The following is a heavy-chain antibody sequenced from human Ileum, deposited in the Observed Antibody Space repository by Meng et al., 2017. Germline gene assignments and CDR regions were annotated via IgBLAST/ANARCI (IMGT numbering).Heavy chain of an antibody. CDR2: IYTSGST. CDR1: GGSISSGSYY. CDR3: AREFMITFGGVIVDFNWFDP. Sequence: LRLSCTVSGGSISSGSYYWSWIRQPAGKGLEWIGRIYTSGSTNYNPSLKSRVTISVDMSKNPFSLKLSSVTAADTAVYYCAREFMITFGGVIVDFNWFDPWGQGTLVTVSS. J-gene: IGHJ5*02. V-gene: IGHV4-61*02. D-gene: IGHD3-16*02.